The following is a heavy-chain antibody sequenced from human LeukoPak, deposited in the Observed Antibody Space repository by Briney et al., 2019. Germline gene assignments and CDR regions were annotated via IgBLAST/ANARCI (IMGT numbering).Heavy chain of an antibody. J-gene: IGHJ3*02. Sequence: GGSLRLSCAASGFSFSNYEMNWVRQAPGKGLEWVANIKQDGSEKYYVDSVKGRFTISRDNAKNSLYLQMNSLRAEDTAVYYCARVGNYYDSSGYFGTQFDAFDIWGQGTMVTVSS. CDR3: ARVGNYYDSSGYFGTQFDAFDI. CDR2: IKQDGSEK. V-gene: IGHV3-7*01. CDR1: GFSFSNYE. D-gene: IGHD3-22*01.